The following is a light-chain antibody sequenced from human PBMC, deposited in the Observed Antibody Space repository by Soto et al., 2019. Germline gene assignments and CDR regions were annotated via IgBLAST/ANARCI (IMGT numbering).Light chain of an antibody. J-gene: IGLJ1*01. CDR3: CSYAGGYIDL. CDR2: DVA. V-gene: IGLV2-11*01. CDR1: GGDVGAYNY. Sequence: QSALTQPRPVSGSPGQSGTISCAGTGGDVGAYNYVSWYQQHPGRPPKLMLYDVARWPSGVPDRFSGSKSGNTASLTISGLQAEDEADYFCCSYAGGYIDLFGTGTKATVL.